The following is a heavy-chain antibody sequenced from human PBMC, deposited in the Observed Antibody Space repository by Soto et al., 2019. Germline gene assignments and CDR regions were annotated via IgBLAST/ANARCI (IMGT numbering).Heavy chain of an antibody. CDR1: GDSITSGGYY. Sequence: SETLSLTCTVSGDSITSGGYYWGWIRHLPGKGLEWIGCIYPSGGTHYNPSLESRVSVSVDTSKSQFSLKLSAVTAADTAVYYCATSQKGYNWNYFDHWGQGALVTVSS. V-gene: IGHV4-39*01. D-gene: IGHD1-20*01. CDR2: IYPSGGT. CDR3: ATSQKGYNWNYFDH. J-gene: IGHJ4*02.